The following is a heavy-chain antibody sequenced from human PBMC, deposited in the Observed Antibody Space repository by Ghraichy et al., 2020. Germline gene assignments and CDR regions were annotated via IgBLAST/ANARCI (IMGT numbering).Heavy chain of an antibody. V-gene: IGHV4-59*01. D-gene: IGHD3-16*01. Sequence: SETLSLTCSVSGGSISNSYWSWIRQPPGKGLEWIGYIYYSGSTKYNPSLKSRVTISADTSKNQSSLILSSVIAADTAIYYCATVTYRRGCVRGPHWFDAWGQGTMVTVSS. CDR1: GGSISNSY. J-gene: IGHJ5*02. CDR2: IYYSGST. CDR3: ATVTYRRGCVRGPHWFDA.